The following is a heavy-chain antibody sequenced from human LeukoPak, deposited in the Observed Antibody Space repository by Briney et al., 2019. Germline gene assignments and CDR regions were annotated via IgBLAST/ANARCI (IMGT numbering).Heavy chain of an antibody. CDR1: GGSISSYY. V-gene: IGHV4-59*01. Sequence: SETLSLTCTVSGGSISSYYWSWIRQPSGKGLEWIGYIYYSGSTNYNPSLKSRVTVSVDTSKNQFSLKLSSVTAADTAVYYCARDWVGIVAFDIWGQGTMVTVSS. CDR3: ARDWVGIVAFDI. D-gene: IGHD2-15*01. CDR2: IYYSGST. J-gene: IGHJ3*02.